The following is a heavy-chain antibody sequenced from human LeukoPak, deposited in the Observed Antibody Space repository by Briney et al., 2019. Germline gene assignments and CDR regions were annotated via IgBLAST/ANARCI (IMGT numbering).Heavy chain of an antibody. CDR1: GFTFSSYS. J-gene: IGHJ5*02. V-gene: IGHV3-21*01. Sequence: GRSLRLSCAASGFTFSSYSMNWVRQAPGKGLEWVSSISSSSSYIYYADSVKGRFTISRDNAKNSLYLQMNSLRAEDTAVYYCAMIVGAKQFDPWGQGTLVTVSS. CDR2: ISSSSSYI. D-gene: IGHD1-26*01. CDR3: AMIVGAKQFDP.